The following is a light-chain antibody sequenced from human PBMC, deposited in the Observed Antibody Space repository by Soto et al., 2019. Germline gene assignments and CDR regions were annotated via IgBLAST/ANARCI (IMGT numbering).Light chain of an antibody. Sequence: EIVLTQSPATLSLSPGERATLSCRASQSVSSYLAWYPQKPGQAPRLLIDDASNRTTVIPARFSGSGSGTDSTLTTSNLEPENFAVYYCQQRSNWPPSTTFGHGTRLDIK. J-gene: IGKJ5*01. CDR3: QQRSNWPPSTT. V-gene: IGKV3-11*01. CDR1: QSVSSY. CDR2: DAS.